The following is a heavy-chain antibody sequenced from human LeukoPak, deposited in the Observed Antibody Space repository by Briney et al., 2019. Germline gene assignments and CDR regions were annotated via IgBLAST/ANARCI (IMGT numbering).Heavy chain of an antibody. J-gene: IGHJ2*01. CDR2: ISSSSSTI. CDR3: ARSARPDVLRFLEWYYWYFDL. CDR1: GFTFSSYS. D-gene: IGHD3-3*01. V-gene: IGHV3-48*01. Sequence: GGSLRLSCAASGFTFSSYSMNWVRQAPGKGLEWVSYISSSSSTIYYADSVKGRFTISRDNAKNSLYLQMNSLRAEDTAVYYCARSARPDVLRFLEWYYWYFDLWGRGTLVTVS.